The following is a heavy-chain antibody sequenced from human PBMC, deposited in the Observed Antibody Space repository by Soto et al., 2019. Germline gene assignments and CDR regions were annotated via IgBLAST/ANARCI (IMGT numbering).Heavy chain of an antibody. V-gene: IGHV1-69*06. CDR3: ARWINVDTAMAVFYYYYGMDV. Sequence: SVKVSCKASGGTFSSYAISWVRQAPGQGLEWMGGIIPIFGTANYAQKFQGRVTITADKSTSTAYMELSSLRSEDTAVYYRARWINVDTAMAVFYYYYGMDVWGQGTTVTVSS. CDR1: GGTFSSYA. D-gene: IGHD5-18*01. J-gene: IGHJ6*02. CDR2: IIPIFGTA.